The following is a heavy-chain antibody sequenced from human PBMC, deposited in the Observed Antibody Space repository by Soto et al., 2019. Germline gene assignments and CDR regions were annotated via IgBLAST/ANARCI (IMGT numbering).Heavy chain of an antibody. CDR2: IYYSGST. Sequence: PSETLSLTCTVSGGSISSYYWSWIRQPPGKGLEWIGDIYYSGSTNYNPSLKSRVTISVDTSKNQFSLKLTSVTAADTAVYYCATLFYGTESPSPPDYWGQGTLVTVSS. CDR3: ATLFYGTESPSPPDY. CDR1: GGSISSYY. V-gene: IGHV4-59*08. D-gene: IGHD3-10*01. J-gene: IGHJ4*02.